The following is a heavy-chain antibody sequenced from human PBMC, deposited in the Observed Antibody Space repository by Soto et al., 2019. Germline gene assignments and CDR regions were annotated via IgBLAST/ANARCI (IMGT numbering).Heavy chain of an antibody. V-gene: IGHV3-30-3*01. CDR2: ISYDGSNK. CDR3: ASIPVGAAAGTVY. Sequence: GGSLRLSCAASGFTFSSYAMHWVRQAPGKGLEWVAVISYDGSNKYYADSVKGRFTISRDNSKNTLYLQMNSLRAEDTAVYYCASIPVGAAAGTVYWGQGTLVTVSS. CDR1: GFTFSSYA. J-gene: IGHJ4*02. D-gene: IGHD6-13*01.